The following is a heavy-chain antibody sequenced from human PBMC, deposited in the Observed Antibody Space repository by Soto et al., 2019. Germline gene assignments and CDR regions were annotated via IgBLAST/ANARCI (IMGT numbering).Heavy chain of an antibody. CDR3: ARKSDILTGYYMPDYYYYGMDV. D-gene: IGHD3-9*01. Sequence: ASVKVSCKASGGTFSSYAISWVRQAPGQGLEWMGGIIPIFGTANYAQKFQGRVTITADESTSTAYMELSSLRSEDTAVYYCARKSDILTGYYMPDYYYYGMDVWGQGTTVTVSS. CDR1: GGTFSSYA. CDR2: IIPIFGTA. V-gene: IGHV1-69*13. J-gene: IGHJ6*02.